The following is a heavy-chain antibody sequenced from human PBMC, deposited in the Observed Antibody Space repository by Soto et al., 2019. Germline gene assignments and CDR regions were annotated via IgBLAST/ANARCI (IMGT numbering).Heavy chain of an antibody. CDR2: IYPSESYS. J-gene: IGHJ6*02. V-gene: IGHV5-10-1*01. Sequence: PGESLKISCNGSGYSFSTYSISWVLQMPGKGLEWMWRIYPSESYSDYSPSFQGHVTISVDKSISTAYLQWSSLKASDTAMYYCARHRPGVDSWAHGMDVWGQGTTVTFSS. D-gene: IGHD3-3*01. CDR1: GYSFSTYS. CDR3: ARHRPGVDSWAHGMDV.